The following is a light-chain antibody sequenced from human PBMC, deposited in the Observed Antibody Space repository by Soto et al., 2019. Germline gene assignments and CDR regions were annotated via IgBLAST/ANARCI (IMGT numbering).Light chain of an antibody. CDR2: EVR. CDR3: SSYTSKSSLI. J-gene: IGLJ2*01. Sequence: QSALTQPASVSGSPGQSITISCAGTMRDVGAYNLVSWYQQHPGRAPQLIIYEVRNRPSGISFRFSGSKSGNTASLTITGLQAEDEADYYCSSYTSKSSLIFGGGTKVTVL. V-gene: IGLV2-14*01. CDR1: MRDVGAYNL.